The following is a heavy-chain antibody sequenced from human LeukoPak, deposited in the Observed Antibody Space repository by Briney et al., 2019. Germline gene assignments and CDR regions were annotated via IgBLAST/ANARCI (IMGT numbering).Heavy chain of an antibody. V-gene: IGHV3-33*01. CDR1: GFIFSVYG. Sequence: PGGSLRLSCEASGFIFSVYGMHWVRQAPGKGLEWVAVIWYDGSNKYYADSVKGRFTVSRDNSKNTLYLQMNSLRAEDTAVYYCARSMAAADYWGQGTLVTVSS. CDR2: IWYDGSNK. D-gene: IGHD6-13*01. CDR3: ARSMAAADY. J-gene: IGHJ4*02.